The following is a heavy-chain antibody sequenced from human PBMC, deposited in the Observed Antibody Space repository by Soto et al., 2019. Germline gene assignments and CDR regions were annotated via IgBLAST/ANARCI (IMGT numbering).Heavy chain of an antibody. CDR3: AKDEAWVAAGTSSSYYYYMDV. J-gene: IGHJ6*03. Sequence: GGSLRLSCAASGFTFSSYGMHWVRQAPGKGLEWVAVISYDGSNKYYADSVKGRFTISRDNSKNTLYLQMNSLRAEDTAVYYCAKDEAWVAAGTSSSYYYYMDVWGKGTTVTVSS. CDR2: ISYDGSNK. D-gene: IGHD6-13*01. V-gene: IGHV3-30*18. CDR1: GFTFSSYG.